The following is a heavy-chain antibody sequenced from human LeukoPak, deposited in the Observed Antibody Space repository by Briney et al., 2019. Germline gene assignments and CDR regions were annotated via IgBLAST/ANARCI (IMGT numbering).Heavy chain of an antibody. Sequence: SETLSLTCTVSGGSMSSYYWSWIRQPAGKGLEWIGYIYYSGSTNYNPSLKSRVTISVDTSKNQFSLKLSSVTAADTAVYYCARGMNDGDYFYWGQGTLVTVSS. D-gene: IGHD4-17*01. CDR3: ARGMNDGDYFY. CDR1: GGSMSSYY. CDR2: IYYSGST. V-gene: IGHV4-59*01. J-gene: IGHJ4*02.